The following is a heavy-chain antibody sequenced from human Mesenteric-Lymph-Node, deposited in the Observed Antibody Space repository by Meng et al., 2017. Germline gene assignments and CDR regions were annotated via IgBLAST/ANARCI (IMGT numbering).Heavy chain of an antibody. D-gene: IGHD1-1*01. V-gene: IGHV3-74*01. J-gene: IGHJ5*02. CDR1: GFTFSSYW. CDR2: INSDGSST. CDR3: AREGLERRENWFDP. Sequence: EVQLVDSWGGLVQPGGSLRLSCAASGFTFSSYWMHWVRQAPGKGLVWVSRINSDGSSTSYADSVKGRFTISRDNAKNTLYLQMNSLRAEDTAVYYCAREGLERRENWFDPWGQGTLVTVSS.